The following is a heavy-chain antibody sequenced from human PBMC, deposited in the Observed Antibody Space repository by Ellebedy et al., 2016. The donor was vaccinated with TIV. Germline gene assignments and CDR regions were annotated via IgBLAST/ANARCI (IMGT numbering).Heavy chain of an antibody. Sequence: MPSETLSLTCTVSGASIRSSYCSSIRYPPGKGLEWIGYIHYSGSTNYKPSLKRRVNIALATSRTQFSLSLTSVTAADTAVYYCAKHSGSYWDYFESWGPGTLVAVSS. CDR2: IHYSGST. J-gene: IGHJ4*02. V-gene: IGHV4-59*08. CDR3: AKHSGSYWDYFES. D-gene: IGHD1-26*01. CDR1: GASIRSSY.